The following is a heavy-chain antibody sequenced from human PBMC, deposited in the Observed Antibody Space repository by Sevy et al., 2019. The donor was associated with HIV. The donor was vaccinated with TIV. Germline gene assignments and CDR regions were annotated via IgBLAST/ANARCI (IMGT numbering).Heavy chain of an antibody. CDR2: FSFSCDEI. Sequence: GGSLRLSCAASGFTFSKYSMSWVRQPPGKGLEWVSSFSFSCDEINHADSVNGRFTISRDNSKNSLYLQMNSLRAEDTAVHDCASEGCTKWHDSWGQGTLVTVSS. V-gene: IGHV3-23*01. CDR1: GFTFSKYS. J-gene: IGHJ4*02. D-gene: IGHD2-8*01. CDR3: ASEGCTKWHDS.